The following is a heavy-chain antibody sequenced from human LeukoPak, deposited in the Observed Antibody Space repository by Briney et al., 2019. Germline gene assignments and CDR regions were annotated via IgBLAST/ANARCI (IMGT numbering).Heavy chain of an antibody. D-gene: IGHD5-18*01. Sequence: ASVKVSCKASGYTFTGYYMHWVRQAPGQGLEWMGWINPNSGDTNYAQKFQGRVTMTRDTSITTAYMELSGLRSDDTAVYSCARDRASWTYSYGAYFDYWGQGTLVTVSS. CDR3: ARDRASWTYSYGAYFDY. CDR2: INPNSGDT. J-gene: IGHJ4*02. V-gene: IGHV1-2*02. CDR1: GYTFTGYY.